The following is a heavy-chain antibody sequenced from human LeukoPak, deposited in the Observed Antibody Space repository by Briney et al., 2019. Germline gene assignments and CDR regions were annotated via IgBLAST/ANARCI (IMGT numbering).Heavy chain of an antibody. CDR1: GFTFFSYP. CDR3: AKGDCASGSCYFDD. V-gene: IGHV3-23*01. J-gene: IGHJ4*02. CDR2: LSDTGDSR. Sequence: GGSLRHSCAASGFTFFSYPMYWVRQAPGNGLEWVSSLSDTGDSRHYADSVKGRFTISRDSARSALYLQMNSLRAEDTAVYYCAKGDCASGSCYFDDWGQGSQVTVSS. D-gene: IGHD2-8*01.